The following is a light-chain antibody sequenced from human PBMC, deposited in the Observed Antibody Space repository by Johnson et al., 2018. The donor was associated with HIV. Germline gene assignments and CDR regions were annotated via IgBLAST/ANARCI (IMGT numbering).Light chain of an antibody. CDR1: SSNIGNNY. J-gene: IGLJ1*01. CDR3: GTWDSSLSAGEV. Sequence: QSVLTQPPSVSAAPGQKVTISCSGSSSNIGNNYVSWYQQLPGTAPKLLIYENNKRPSGIPDRFSGSKSGTSATLGITGLQTGDEADYYCGTWDSSLSAGEVFGTGTKGTV. CDR2: ENN. V-gene: IGLV1-51*02.